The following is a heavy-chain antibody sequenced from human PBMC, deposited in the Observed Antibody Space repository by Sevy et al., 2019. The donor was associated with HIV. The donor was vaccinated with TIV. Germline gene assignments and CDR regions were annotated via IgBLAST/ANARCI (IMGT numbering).Heavy chain of an antibody. Sequence: GGSLRLSCAASGFTVSDNYMSWVRQAPGKGLEWVSVIYSGDSTYYADSVKGRFTISRDNAENSLYLQMNSVRAEDTAVYYCARDLFSGGNAVYGYWGQGTLVTVSS. V-gene: IGHV3-66*01. D-gene: IGHD2-15*01. J-gene: IGHJ4*02. CDR2: IYSGDST. CDR1: GFTVSDNY. CDR3: ARDLFSGGNAVYGY.